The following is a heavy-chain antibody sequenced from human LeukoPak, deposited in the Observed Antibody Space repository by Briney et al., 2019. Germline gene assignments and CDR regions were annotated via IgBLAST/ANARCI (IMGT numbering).Heavy chain of an antibody. V-gene: IGHV3-23*01. D-gene: IGHD6-13*01. CDR3: AKGPYSSSPPFDY. Sequence: GGSLRLSCTASGFTFGDYAMSWVRQAPGKGLEWVSAISGSGGSTYYADSVKGRFTISRDNSKNTLYLQMNSLRAEDTAVYYCAKGPYSSSPPFDYWGQGTLVTVSS. CDR1: GFTFGDYA. J-gene: IGHJ4*02. CDR2: ISGSGGST.